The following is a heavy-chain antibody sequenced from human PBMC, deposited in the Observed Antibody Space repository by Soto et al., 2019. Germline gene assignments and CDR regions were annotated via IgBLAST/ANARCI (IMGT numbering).Heavy chain of an antibody. CDR1: GFTFDDYA. Sequence: EVQLVESGGGSVQPGRSLSLSCAASGFTFDDYAMHWVRQAPGKGLEWVSGISWNSGSIGYADSVKGRFTISRDNAKNSLYLQMNSLRAEDTALYYCAKGGQLLTEGGGYWGQGTLVTVSS. CDR3: AKGGQLLTEGGGY. CDR2: ISWNSGSI. D-gene: IGHD2-2*01. J-gene: IGHJ4*02. V-gene: IGHV3-9*01.